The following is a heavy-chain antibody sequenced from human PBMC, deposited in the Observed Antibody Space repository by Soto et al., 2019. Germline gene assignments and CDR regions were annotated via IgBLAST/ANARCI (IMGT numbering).Heavy chain of an antibody. D-gene: IGHD6-13*01. CDR1: GFSLSTSGVG. J-gene: IGHJ4*02. CDR2: IYWNDDK. V-gene: IGHV2-5*01. Sequence: QITLKESGPTLVKPTQTLTLTCTFSGFSLSTSGVGVGWIRQPPGKALEWLAPIYWNDDKRYSPSLKSRLTITKDTSKNQVVLTMTNMDPVDTATYYCALYRYSSSWYDANYWGQGTLVTVSS. CDR3: ALYRYSSSWYDANY.